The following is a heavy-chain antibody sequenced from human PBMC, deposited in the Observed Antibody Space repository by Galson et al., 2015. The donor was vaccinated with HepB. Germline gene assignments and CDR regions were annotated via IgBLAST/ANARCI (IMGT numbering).Heavy chain of an antibody. CDR3: ARVRGGYCSSTSCYTARGDYYYYMDV. D-gene: IGHD2-2*02. V-gene: IGHV1-3*01. CDR1: GYTFTSSA. J-gene: IGHJ6*03. CDR2: INAGNGNT. Sequence: SVKVSCKASGYTFTSSAMHWVRQAPGQRLESMGWINAGNGNTKYSQKFQGRVTITRDTSASTAYMELSSLRSEDTAVYYCARVRGGYCSSTSCYTARGDYYYYMDVWGKGTTVTVSS.